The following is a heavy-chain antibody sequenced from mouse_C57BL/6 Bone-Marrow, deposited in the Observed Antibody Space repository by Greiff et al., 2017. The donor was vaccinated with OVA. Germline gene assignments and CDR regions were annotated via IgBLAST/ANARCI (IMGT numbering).Heavy chain of an antibody. CDR2: IYPGDGDT. J-gene: IGHJ2*01. V-gene: IGHV1-82*01. Sequence: VQLQQSGPELVKPGASVKISCKASGHAFSSSWMNWVKQRPGKGLEWIGRIYPGDGDTNYNGKFKGKATLTADKSSSTAYMQLSSLTSEDSAVYFCARHEDGYYASYFDYWGQGTTLTVSS. CDR3: ARHEDGYYASYFDY. D-gene: IGHD2-3*01. CDR1: GHAFSSSW.